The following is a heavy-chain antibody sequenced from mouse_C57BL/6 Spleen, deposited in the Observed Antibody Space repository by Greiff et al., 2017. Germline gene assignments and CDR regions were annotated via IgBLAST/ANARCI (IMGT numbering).Heavy chain of an antibody. CDR3: ARNTRTTTVVANWYFDV. CDR1: GFSLTSYA. CDR2: IWTGGGT. Sequence: QVQLKQSGPGLVAPSQSLSITCTVSGFSLTSYAISWVRQPPGKGLEWLGVIWTGGGTNYNSALNSRLSISKDNSKSQVFLKMNSLQTDDTARYYCARNTRTTTVVANWYFDVWGTGTTVTVSS. V-gene: IGHV2-9-1*01. D-gene: IGHD1-1*01. J-gene: IGHJ1*03.